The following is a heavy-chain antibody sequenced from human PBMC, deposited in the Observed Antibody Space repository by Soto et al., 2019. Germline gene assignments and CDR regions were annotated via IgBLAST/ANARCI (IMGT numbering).Heavy chain of an antibody. CDR2: VYYSGST. J-gene: IGHJ4*02. D-gene: IGHD3-3*01. CDR1: GASISDGNYY. V-gene: IGHV4-30-4*01. CDR3: ARGRFLDF. Sequence: PSETLSLTCSVSGASISDGNYYWAWIRQSPVRGLEWIGYVYYSGSTYYNPSLQSRVTISADTSNNYYSLKLNSVTVADTAVYFCARGRFLDFWGQGILVTVSS.